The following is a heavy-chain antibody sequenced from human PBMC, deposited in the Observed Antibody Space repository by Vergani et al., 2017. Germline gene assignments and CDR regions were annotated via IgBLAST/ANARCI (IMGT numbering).Heavy chain of an antibody. V-gene: IGHV3-30-3*01. CDR1: GFTFSSYA. Sequence: QVPLVESGGGVVQPGRSLRLSCAASGFTFSSYAMHWVRQAPGKGLEWVAVISYDGSNKYYADSVKGRFTISRDNSKNTLYLQMNSLRAEDTAVYLGHIVVVTATYWYFDLWGRGTLVTVSS. CDR2: ISYDGSNK. D-gene: IGHD2-21*02. CDR3: HIVVVTATYWYFDL. J-gene: IGHJ2*01.